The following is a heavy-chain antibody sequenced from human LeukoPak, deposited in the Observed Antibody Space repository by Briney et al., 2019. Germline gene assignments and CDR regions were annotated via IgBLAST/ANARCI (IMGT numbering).Heavy chain of an antibody. Sequence: SETLSLTCTVSGGSISSYYWSWIRQPAGKGLEWIGRIYTSGSTNYNPSLKSRVTMSVDTSKNQFSLKLSSVTAADTAVYYCARSGRYYYGSGSWSYNWFDPWGQGTLVTVSS. D-gene: IGHD3-10*01. CDR2: IYTSGST. J-gene: IGHJ5*02. CDR1: GGSISSYY. CDR3: ARSGRYYYGSGSWSYNWFDP. V-gene: IGHV4-4*07.